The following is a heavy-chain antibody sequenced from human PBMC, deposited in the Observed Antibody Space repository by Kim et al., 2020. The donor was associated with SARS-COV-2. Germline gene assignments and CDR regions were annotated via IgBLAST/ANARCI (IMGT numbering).Heavy chain of an antibody. V-gene: IGHV4-61*01. CDR2: IYYSGST. J-gene: IGHJ2*01. CDR1: GGSVSSGSYY. Sequence: SETLSLTCTVSGGSVSSGSYYWSWIRQPPGKGLEWIGYIYYSGSTNYNPSLKSRVTISVDTSKNQFSLKLSSVTAADTAVYYCARDVSRGIAARRYWYFDLWGRGTLVTVSS. CDR3: ARDVSRGIAARRYWYFDL. D-gene: IGHD6-6*01.